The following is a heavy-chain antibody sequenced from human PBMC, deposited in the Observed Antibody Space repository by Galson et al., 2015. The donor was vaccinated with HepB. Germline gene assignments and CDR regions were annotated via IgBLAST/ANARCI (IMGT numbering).Heavy chain of an antibody. CDR2: VDPSGNT. J-gene: IGHJ4*02. Sequence: ETLSLTCTVSGASITTYYWTWIRQAPGKGLEWIGYVDPSGNTNYNPSLRGRVTISVDTSKNHFSLKLDSVTIPDTAVYYCTRGGHDWNDWGQGTLVTVSS. V-gene: IGHV4-59*01. CDR3: TRGGHDWND. CDR1: GASITTYY. D-gene: IGHD1-1*01.